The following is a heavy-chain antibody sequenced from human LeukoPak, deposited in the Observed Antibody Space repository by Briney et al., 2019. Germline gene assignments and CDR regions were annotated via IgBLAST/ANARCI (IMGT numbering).Heavy chain of an antibody. J-gene: IGHJ4*02. CDR1: GFTFSNYG. D-gene: IGHD3-22*01. CDR3: AKDLGNYYDSSGPFDY. V-gene: IGHV3-30*02. Sequence: PGGSLRLSCAASGFTFSNYGMYWVRQAPGKGLEWVAVIWYDGRNKYYADSVKGRFTISRDNSKNTLYLQMNSLRAEDTAVYYCAKDLGNYYDSSGPFDYWGQGTLVTVSS. CDR2: IWYDGRNK.